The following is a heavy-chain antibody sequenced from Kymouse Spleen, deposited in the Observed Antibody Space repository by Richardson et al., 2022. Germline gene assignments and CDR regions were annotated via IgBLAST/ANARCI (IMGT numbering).Heavy chain of an antibody. D-gene: IGHD3-3*01. V-gene: IGHV4-4*02. Sequence: QVQLQESGPGLVKPSGTLSLTCAVSGGSISSSNWWSWVRQPPGKGLEWIGEIYHSGSTNYNPSLKSRVTISVDKSKNQFSLKLSSVTAADTAVYYCARRIITIFGVVMGWFDPWGQGTLVTVSS. CDR1: GGSISSSNW. CDR3: ARRIITIFGVVMGWFDP. J-gene: IGHJ5*02. CDR2: IYHSGST.